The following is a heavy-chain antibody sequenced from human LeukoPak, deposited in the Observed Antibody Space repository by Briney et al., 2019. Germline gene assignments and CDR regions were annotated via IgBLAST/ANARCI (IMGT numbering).Heavy chain of an antibody. CDR1: GFMLSSTW. J-gene: IGHJ4*02. D-gene: IGHD6-13*01. V-gene: IGHV3-74*01. CDR3: VRGSPGYSSSWHAY. Sequence: GGSLRLSCAASGFMLSSTWMHWVRQAPGKGLVWVSRINSDATSTSYADSVRGRFTISRDGAKNTMYLQMNSLRAEDTAMYYCVRGSPGYSSSWHAYWGQGTLVTVSS. CDR2: INSDATST.